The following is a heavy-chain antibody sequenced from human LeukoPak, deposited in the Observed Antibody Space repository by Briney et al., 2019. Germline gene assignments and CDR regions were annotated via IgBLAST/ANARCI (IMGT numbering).Heavy chain of an antibody. CDR1: GFTFSSYG. D-gene: IGHD1-26*01. V-gene: IGHV3-33*08. Sequence: PGRSLRLSCAASGFTFSSYGMHWVRQAPGKGLEWVAVIWYDGSNKYYADSVKGRFTISRDNSKNTLYLQMNSLRAEDTAVYYCARDSRIVGATGGSDYWGQGTLVTVSS. CDR2: IWYDGSNK. J-gene: IGHJ4*02. CDR3: ARDSRIVGATGGSDY.